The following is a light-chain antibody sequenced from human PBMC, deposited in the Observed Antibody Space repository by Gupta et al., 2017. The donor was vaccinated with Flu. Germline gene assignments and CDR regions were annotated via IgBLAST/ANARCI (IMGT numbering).Light chain of an antibody. CDR2: YAS. J-gene: IGKJ2*01. Sequence: PDFQAVTPKEKVTITCRASQSIGSSLHWYQQKPGQSPKLLIKYASQSFSGVPSRFSGSGFGTDFTLTINSLEAEDAATYYCHQSSALPYTFGQGTKLEI. CDR1: QSIGSS. CDR3: HQSSALPYT. V-gene: IGKV6-21*01.